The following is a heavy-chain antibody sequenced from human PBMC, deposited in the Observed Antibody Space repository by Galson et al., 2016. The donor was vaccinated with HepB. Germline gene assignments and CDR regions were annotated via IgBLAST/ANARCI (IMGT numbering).Heavy chain of an antibody. CDR1: GFTFDDYG. J-gene: IGHJ6*02. CDR3: ARGLVGSGMDV. CDR2: IKWSGDST. Sequence: SLRLSCAVSGFTFDDYGMTWVRQAPGKGLEWVSGIKWSGDSTAYADSVKGRFTMYRDDARNSLYPQMSSLRVEDTALYQCARGLVGSGMDVWGQGTTVTVSS. V-gene: IGHV3-20*01. D-gene: IGHD3-10*01.